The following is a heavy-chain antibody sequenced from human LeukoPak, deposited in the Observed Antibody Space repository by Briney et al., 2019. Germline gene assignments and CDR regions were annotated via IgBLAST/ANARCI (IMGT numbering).Heavy chain of an antibody. CDR1: GFTFSSYE. J-gene: IGHJ2*01. CDR3: ARGAVAGLWYFDL. CDR2: ISSSGNAV. V-gene: IGHV3-48*03. D-gene: IGHD6-19*01. Sequence: GGSLRLSCAASGFTFSSYEMNWVRQAPGKGLEWVSYISSSGNAVYYADSVKGRFTISRDNAKNSLFLQMNTLRAEDTAVYYCARGAVAGLWYFDLWGRGTLVTVSS.